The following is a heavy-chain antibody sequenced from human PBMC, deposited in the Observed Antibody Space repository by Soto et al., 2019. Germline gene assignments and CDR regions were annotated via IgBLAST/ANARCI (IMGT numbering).Heavy chain of an antibody. J-gene: IGHJ3*02. CDR3: ARGSRSSGDAFDI. CDR1: GYTFTSYD. Sequence: ASVKVSCKASGYTFTSYDINWVRQATGQGLEWMGWMNPNSGNTGYAQKFQGRVTMNRNTSISPAYMELSSLRSEDTAVYYCARGSRSSGDAFDIWGQGKMVTLSS. V-gene: IGHV1-8*01. D-gene: IGHD6-6*01. CDR2: MNPNSGNT.